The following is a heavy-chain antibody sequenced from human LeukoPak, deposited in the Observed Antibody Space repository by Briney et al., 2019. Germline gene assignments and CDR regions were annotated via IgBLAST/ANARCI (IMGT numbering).Heavy chain of an antibody. V-gene: IGHV4-39*01. CDR1: GGSISSSSYY. CDR3: ARSKSYTSGSYYFYYYYYMDV. Sequence: SETLSLTCTVSGGSISSSSYYWGWIRQPPGKGLEWIGSIYYSGSTYYNPSLKSRVTISVDTSKNQFSLKLSSVTAADTAVYYCARSKSYTSGSYYFYYYYYMDVWGKGTTVTIPS. J-gene: IGHJ6*03. D-gene: IGHD1-26*01. CDR2: IYYSGST.